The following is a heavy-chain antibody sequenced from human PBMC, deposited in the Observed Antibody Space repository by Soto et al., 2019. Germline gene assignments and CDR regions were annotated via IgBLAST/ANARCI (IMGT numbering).Heavy chain of an antibody. CDR2: IYHSGST. D-gene: IGHD2-15*01. J-gene: IGHJ6*02. CDR1: GYSISSGYY. CDR3: ARESSGNRSGWLSYYYYGMDV. V-gene: IGHV4-38-2*02. Sequence: PSETLSLTCAVSGYSISSGYYWGWIRQPPGKGLEWIGSIYHSGSTYYNPSLKSRVTISVDTSKNQFSLKLSSVTAADTAVYYCARESSGNRSGWLSYYYYGMDVWGQGTTLTVSS.